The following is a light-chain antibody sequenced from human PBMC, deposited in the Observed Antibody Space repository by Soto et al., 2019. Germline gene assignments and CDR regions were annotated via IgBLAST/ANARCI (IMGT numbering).Light chain of an antibody. J-gene: IGKJ2*01. CDR1: QSLLHSNGYSY. V-gene: IGKV2-28*01. CDR2: LGS. Sequence: DIVMTQSPLSLPVTPGEPASISCRSSQSLLHSNGYSYLDWYLQKPGQRPQLLIYLGSNRASGDPDRFGASVSGTDFTLKISRVEAEDLGAYYCMQTLHTPLTVGRGTKLEIK. CDR3: MQTLHTPLT.